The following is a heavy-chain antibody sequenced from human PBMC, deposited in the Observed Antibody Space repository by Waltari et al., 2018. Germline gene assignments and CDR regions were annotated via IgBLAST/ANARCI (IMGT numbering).Heavy chain of an antibody. Sequence: GSYPWTWIRQHPGDGLEWIGYIYHSGRTKFNPSLQSRFTMSVDTSKNQFSLMLNSVTAADTAVYHCARIGGDYTNVWGFFDLWGRGSLVTVSS. CDR3: ARIGGDYTNVWGFFDL. J-gene: IGHJ2*01. V-gene: IGHV4-31*02. CDR1: GSYP. CDR2: IYHSGRT. D-gene: IGHD2-2*02.